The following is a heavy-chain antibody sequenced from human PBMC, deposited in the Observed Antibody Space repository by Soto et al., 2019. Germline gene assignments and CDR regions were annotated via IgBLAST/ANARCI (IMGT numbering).Heavy chain of an antibody. CDR2: ISGSGGRT. D-gene: IGHD5-18*01. Sequence: VQLLESGGGLVQPGGSLRLSCAASGFTFSSYAMSWVRQAPGKGLERVSAISGSGGRTYSADSGKGRFTISRDNSKNTLYRPRNSLRPEHKAVYYCAKNPHPTSLLSQYSYGEPEYYFDYWGQGTLVTVSS. V-gene: IGHV3-23*01. CDR3: AKNPHPTSLLSQYSYGEPEYYFDY. J-gene: IGHJ4*02. CDR1: GFTFSSYA.